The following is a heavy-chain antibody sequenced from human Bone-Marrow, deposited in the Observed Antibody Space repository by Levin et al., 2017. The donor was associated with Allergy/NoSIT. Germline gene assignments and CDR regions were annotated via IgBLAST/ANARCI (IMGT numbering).Heavy chain of an antibody. CDR1: GFIFGAHS. CDR2: ITSSGVFI. D-gene: IGHD2-15*01. Sequence: GGSLRLSCVGSGFIFGAHSMTWVRRAPGKGLEWVSSITSSGVFIYYGDSVKGRFTISRDNAKKTLYLQMTSLRAEDTALYYCARADGYCSGVNCFSTKRDFDLWGQGTLVTVSS. V-gene: IGHV3-21*01. CDR3: ARADGYCSGVNCFSTKRDFDL. J-gene: IGHJ4*02.